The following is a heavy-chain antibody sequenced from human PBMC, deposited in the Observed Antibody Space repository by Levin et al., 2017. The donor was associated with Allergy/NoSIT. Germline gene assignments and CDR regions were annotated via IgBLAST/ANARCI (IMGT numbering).Heavy chain of an antibody. CDR1: GFSLSTSGVG. CDR3: AHRQLVLGLAARKGWFDP. V-gene: IGHV2-5*01. CDR2: IYWNDDK. J-gene: IGHJ5*02. Sequence: SGPTLVKPTQTLTLTCTFSGFSLSTSGVGVGWIRQPPGKALEWLALIYWNDDKRYSPSLKSRLTITKDTSKNQVVLTMTNMDPVDTATYYCAHRQLVLGLAARKGWFDPWGQGTLVTVSS. D-gene: IGHD6-6*01.